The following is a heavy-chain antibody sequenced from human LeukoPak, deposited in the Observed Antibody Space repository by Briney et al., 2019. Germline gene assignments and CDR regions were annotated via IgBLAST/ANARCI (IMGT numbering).Heavy chain of an antibody. Sequence: SGTLSLTCTVSGGSITDYYWSWVRQPAGEGLEWIGRIYSTGGTHYNPSFKNRVIMSVATSRNQFSLKLTSVTAADTAVYYCTRGLRCSSHGCYTDYWGQGTLVTVSS. J-gene: IGHJ4*02. D-gene: IGHD2-2*02. CDR2: IYSTGGT. CDR1: GGSITDYY. CDR3: TRGLRCSSHGCYTDY. V-gene: IGHV4-4*07.